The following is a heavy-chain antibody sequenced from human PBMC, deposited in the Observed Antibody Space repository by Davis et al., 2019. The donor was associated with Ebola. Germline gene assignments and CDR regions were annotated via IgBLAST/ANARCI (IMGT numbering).Heavy chain of an antibody. CDR3: AKASSSPLTRAFDV. CDR2: ISGGGSTT. J-gene: IGHJ3*01. V-gene: IGHV3-23*01. Sequence: GESLKISCAASGFTFSSYSMSWVRQAPGKGLEWVSVISGGGSTTVYTDSAKGRFTISRDNSKNTLYLQMNSLRVEDTALYYCAKASSSPLTRAFDVWAEGQWSPSLQ. CDR1: GFTFSSYS.